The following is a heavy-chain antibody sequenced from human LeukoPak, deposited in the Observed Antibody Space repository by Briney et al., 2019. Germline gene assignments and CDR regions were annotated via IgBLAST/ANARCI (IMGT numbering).Heavy chain of an antibody. CDR2: ISSSGSTI. V-gene: IGHV3-11*04. Sequence: GGSLRLSCTASGFTFGDYAMSWIRQAPGKGLEWVSYISSSGSTIYYADSVKGRFTISRDNAKNSLYLQMNSLRAEDTAVYYCVWPSYYDNSSPYPPYYYYGMDVWGQGTTVTVSS. CDR3: VWPSYYDNSSPYPPYYYYGMDV. D-gene: IGHD3-22*01. CDR1: GFTFGDYA. J-gene: IGHJ6*02.